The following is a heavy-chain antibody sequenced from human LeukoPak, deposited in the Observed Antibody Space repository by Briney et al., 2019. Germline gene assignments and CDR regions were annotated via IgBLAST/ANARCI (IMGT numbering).Heavy chain of an antibody. CDR1: GVTFSSYA. J-gene: IGHJ4*02. V-gene: IGHV3-30-3*01. CDR2: ISYDGSNK. Sequence: GGSLRLSCAASGVTFSSYAMHWVRQAPGKGLEWVGVISYDGSNKYYADSVKGRFTITRDNSKNTLYLQMNSLRAEDTAVYYCARDGYYYDSTGRALDYWGQGTLVTVSS. CDR3: ARDGYYYDSTGRALDY. D-gene: IGHD3-22*01.